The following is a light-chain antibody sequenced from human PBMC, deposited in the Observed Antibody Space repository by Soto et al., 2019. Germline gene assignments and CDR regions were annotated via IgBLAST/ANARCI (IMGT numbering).Light chain of an antibody. CDR3: MKALQTPLT. CDR2: LGF. V-gene: IGKV2-28*01. Sequence: IVMTQSPLSLPVTPGEPASISCRSSQSLLHSNGYNYLDWYLQKPGQSPQLLIYLGFNRASGVPDRFSGSGSGTDFTMKISRVEAEDVGVYYCMKALQTPLTFGGGTKVEIK. J-gene: IGKJ4*01. CDR1: QSLLHSNGYNY.